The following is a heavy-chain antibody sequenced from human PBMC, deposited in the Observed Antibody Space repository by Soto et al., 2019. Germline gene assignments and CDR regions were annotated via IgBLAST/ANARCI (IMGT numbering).Heavy chain of an antibody. J-gene: IGHJ4*02. CDR3: GRRRAVAGDYFDY. D-gene: IGHD6-19*01. CDR2: IIPIFGTA. V-gene: IGHV1-69*13. CDR1: GGTFSSYA. Sequence: SVKVSCQASGGTFSSYAISWVRQAPGQGLEWMGGIIPIFGTANYAQKFQGRVTITAXXXXSXXXMXLXXLRSEDTAVYYCGRRRAVAGDYFDYWGQGPLVTV.